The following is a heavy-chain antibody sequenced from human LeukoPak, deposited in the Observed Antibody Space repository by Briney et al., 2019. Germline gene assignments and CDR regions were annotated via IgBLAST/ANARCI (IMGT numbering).Heavy chain of an antibody. J-gene: IGHJ6*02. D-gene: IGHD1-26*01. CDR3: AKGHHARGSYYYYYGMDV. Sequence: GGSLRLSCAASGFTFDDYAMHWVRQAPGKGLEWVSGISWNSGSIGYADSVKGRFTISRDNAKNSLYPQMNSLRAEDTVLYYCAKGHHARGSYYYYYGMDVWGQGTTVTVSS. CDR1: GFTFDDYA. CDR2: ISWNSGSI. V-gene: IGHV3-9*01.